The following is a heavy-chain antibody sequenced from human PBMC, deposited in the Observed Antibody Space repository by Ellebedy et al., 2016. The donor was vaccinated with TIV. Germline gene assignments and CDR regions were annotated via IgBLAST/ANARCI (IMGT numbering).Heavy chain of an antibody. Sequence: PGGSLRLSCAASGFTFSSYSMNWVRQAPGKGLEWVANIKSEGSEKYYMDSVKGRFTISRDDAKNSLYLQMSSLKVEDTAVYFCAKGGHLDDWGQGTLVIVSS. CDR3: AKGGHLDD. V-gene: IGHV3-7*01. CDR2: IKSEGSEK. J-gene: IGHJ4*02. CDR1: GFTFSSYS.